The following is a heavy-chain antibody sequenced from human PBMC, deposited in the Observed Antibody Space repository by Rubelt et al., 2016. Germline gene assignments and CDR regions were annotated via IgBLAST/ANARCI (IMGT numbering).Heavy chain of an antibody. J-gene: IGHJ4*02. CDR2: VFYTGTT. Sequence: QVQLQESGPGLVKPSQTLSLKCSVSGASISTGGYYWSWIRQYPGKGLEWIGYVFYTGTTAYNASLKSRADTSMDKSKNQFYRTLNSVTAADTATYYCVKEKPSGRPDYWGQGTLVTVSS. CDR3: VKEKPSGRPDY. V-gene: IGHV4-31*02. CDR1: GASISTGGYY. D-gene: IGHD2-15*01.